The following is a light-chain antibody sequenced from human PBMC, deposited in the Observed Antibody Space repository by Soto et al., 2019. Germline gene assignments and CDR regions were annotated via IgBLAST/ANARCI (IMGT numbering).Light chain of an antibody. CDR2: GAS. V-gene: IGKV3-20*01. Sequence: EIVLTQSPGILSLSPGERATLAGRASQSVSSSFLDWYQQKPGQAPRLLIYGASSRATGIPDRFSGSGSGTDFTLTISRLEPEDFAVYYCQQYGSSPSALTFGGGTKVDIK. CDR3: QQYGSSPSALT. J-gene: IGKJ4*01. CDR1: QSVSSSF.